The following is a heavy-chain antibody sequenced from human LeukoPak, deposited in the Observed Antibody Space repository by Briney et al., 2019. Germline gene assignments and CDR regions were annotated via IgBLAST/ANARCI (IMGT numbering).Heavy chain of an antibody. CDR2: IGGSGGNT. D-gene: IGHD3-10*01. CDR1: GFTFSTDV. V-gene: IGHV3-23*01. CDR3: AKVSGRIQIWPQPFGDGMDV. Sequence: GGSLRLSCAASGFTFSTDVMSWVRQAPGKGLECVSAIGGSGGNTYYADSVKGRFTISRDNSKNMLYLQMNSLRAEDTAVYYCAKVSGRIQIWPQPFGDGMDVWGQGTTVTVSS. J-gene: IGHJ6*02.